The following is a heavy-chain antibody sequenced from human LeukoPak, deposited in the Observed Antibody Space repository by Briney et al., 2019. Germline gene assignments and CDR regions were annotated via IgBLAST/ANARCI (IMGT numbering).Heavy chain of an antibody. CDR1: GGSISSSSYY. V-gene: IGHV4-39*01. CDR2: IYYSGST. CDR3: ARLRYGQGAYRY. J-gene: IGHJ4*02. D-gene: IGHD4-17*01. Sequence: SETLSLTCTVSGGSISSSSYYWGWIRQPPGEGLEWIGSIYYSGSTYYNPSLKSRVTISVDTSKNQFSLKLSSVTAADTAVYYCARLRYGQGAYRYWGQGTLVTVSS.